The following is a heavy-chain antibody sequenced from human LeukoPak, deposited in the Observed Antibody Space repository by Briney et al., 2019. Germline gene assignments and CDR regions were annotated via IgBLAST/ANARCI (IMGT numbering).Heavy chain of an antibody. CDR1: GGSISSGSYY. CDR3: ARVVSSSWYGHTNYYYYMDV. Sequence: SQTLSLTCTVSGGSISSGSYYWSWIRQPAGKGLEWIGRIYTSGSTNYNPSLKSRVTISVNTSKNQFSLKLSSVTAADTAVYYCARVVSSSWYGHTNYYYYMDVWGKGTTVTVSS. J-gene: IGHJ6*03. D-gene: IGHD6-13*01. V-gene: IGHV4-61*02. CDR2: IYTSGST.